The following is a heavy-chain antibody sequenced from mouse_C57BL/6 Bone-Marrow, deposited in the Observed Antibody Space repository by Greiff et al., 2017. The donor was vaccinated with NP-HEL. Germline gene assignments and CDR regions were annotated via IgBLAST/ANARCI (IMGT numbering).Heavy chain of an antibody. CDR1: GYTFTSYG. CDR3: ARLRYGSSPFDY. CDR2: IYPRSGNT. D-gene: IGHD1-1*01. V-gene: IGHV1-81*01. J-gene: IGHJ2*01. Sequence: VQLQQSGAELARPGASVKLSCKASGYTFTSYGISWVKQRPGQGLEWIGEIYPRSGNTYYNEKFKGKATLTADKSSSTAYMELRSLTSEDSAVYFCARLRYGSSPFDYGGQGTTLTVTS.